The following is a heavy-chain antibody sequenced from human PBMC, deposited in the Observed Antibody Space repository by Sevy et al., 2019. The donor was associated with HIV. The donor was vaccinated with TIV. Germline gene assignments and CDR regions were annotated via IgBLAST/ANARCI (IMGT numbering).Heavy chain of an antibody. CDR3: TTKGDFWSGYQYFQY. Sequence: GGSLRLSCAASGLTFNRAWMTWVRQAPGKGLEWVGRIKGKSDGGTTDYAAPVKGRFTISRDDSKHTLYLQISSLKTEDTAVYYCTTKGDFWSGYQYFQYWGRGTLVTVSS. V-gene: IGHV3-15*01. CDR1: GLTFNRAW. J-gene: IGHJ4*02. D-gene: IGHD3-3*01. CDR2: IKGKSDGGTT.